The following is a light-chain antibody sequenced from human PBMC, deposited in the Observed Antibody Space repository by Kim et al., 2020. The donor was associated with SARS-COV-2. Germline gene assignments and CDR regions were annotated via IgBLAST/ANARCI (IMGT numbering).Light chain of an antibody. V-gene: IGLV2-14*03. CDR2: DVN. CDR3: SSYTSSSTLI. CDR1: SSDVGVYNY. J-gene: IGLJ2*01. Sequence: SITLSFTGTSSDVGVYNYVSWYQQHPGKAPKIMIYDVNNRPSGVSNRFSGSKSGNTASLTISGLQDEDEADYYCSSYTSSSTLIFGGGTQLTVL.